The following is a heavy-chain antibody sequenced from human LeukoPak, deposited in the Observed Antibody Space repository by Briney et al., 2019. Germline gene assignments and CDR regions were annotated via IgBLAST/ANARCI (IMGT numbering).Heavy chain of an antibody. V-gene: IGHV4-34*01. D-gene: IGHD4-17*01. CDR3: ARVGWAVTCDWFDP. CDR1: GGSFSGYY. J-gene: IGHJ5*02. CDR2: INHSGST. Sequence: SETLSLTCAVYGGSFSGYYWSWIRQPPGKGLEWIGEINHSGSTNYNPSLKSRVTISVDTSKNQFSLKLSSVTAADTAVYYCARVGWAVTCDWFDPWGQGTLVTVSS.